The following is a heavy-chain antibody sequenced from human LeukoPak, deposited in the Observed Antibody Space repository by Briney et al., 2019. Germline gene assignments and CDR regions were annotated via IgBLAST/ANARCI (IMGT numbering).Heavy chain of an antibody. Sequence: PSETLSLTCTVSGGSISSSSYYWGWIRQPPGKGLEWIGEINHSGSTNYNPSLKSRVTISVDTSKNQFSLKLSSVTAADTAVYYCARRKRGIQLWFVFDYWGQGTLVTVSS. D-gene: IGHD5-18*01. CDR3: ARRKRGIQLWFVFDY. J-gene: IGHJ4*02. V-gene: IGHV4-39*07. CDR2: INHSGST. CDR1: GGSISSSSYY.